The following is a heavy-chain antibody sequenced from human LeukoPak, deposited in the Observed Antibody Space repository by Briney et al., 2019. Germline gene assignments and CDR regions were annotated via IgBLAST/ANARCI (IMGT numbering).Heavy chain of an antibody. CDR3: ARDREAAACWFDP. Sequence: PGGSLRLSCAASGFTFINYGMHWVRQAPGKGLEWVAFIRSDGSNKYYADSVKGRFTISRDNAKNSLYLQMNSLRAEDTAVYYCARDREAAACWFDPWGQGTLVTVSS. V-gene: IGHV3-30*02. D-gene: IGHD6-13*01. J-gene: IGHJ5*02. CDR1: GFTFINYG. CDR2: IRSDGSNK.